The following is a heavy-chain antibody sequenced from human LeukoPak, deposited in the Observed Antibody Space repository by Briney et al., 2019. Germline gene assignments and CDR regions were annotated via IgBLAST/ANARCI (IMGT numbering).Heavy chain of an antibody. Sequence: GESLKISCKGSGYTFTSYWIGWVRQMPGKGLEWMGIIYPGDSDTTYGPSFQGQVTISADKSISTAYLQWSGLKASDTAMYYCARHYYDSGGYYYSDYWGQGTLVTVSS. V-gene: IGHV5-51*01. D-gene: IGHD3-22*01. CDR3: ARHYYDSGGYYYSDY. CDR1: GYTFTSYW. J-gene: IGHJ4*02. CDR2: IYPGDSDT.